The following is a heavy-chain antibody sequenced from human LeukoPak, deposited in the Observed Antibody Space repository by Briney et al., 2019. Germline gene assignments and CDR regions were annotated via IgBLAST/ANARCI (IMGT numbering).Heavy chain of an antibody. D-gene: IGHD3-22*01. CDR1: GYTFTGYY. J-gene: IGHJ4*02. V-gene: IGHV1-2*02. Sequence: ASVKVSCKASGYTFTGYYMHWVRQAPGQGLEWMGWINPNSGGTNYAQKFQGRVTMTRDTPISTAYMELSRLRSDDTAVYYCARDRPRDTMIVVVTPDFDYWGQGTLVTVSS. CDR3: ARDRPRDTMIVVVTPDFDY. CDR2: INPNSGGT.